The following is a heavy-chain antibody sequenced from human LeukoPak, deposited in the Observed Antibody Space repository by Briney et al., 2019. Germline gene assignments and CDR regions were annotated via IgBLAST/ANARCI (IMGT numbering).Heavy chain of an antibody. CDR3: ARNNGMDV. V-gene: IGHV3-74*01. Sequence: GGSLRLSCAASGFTFSSHWMHWVRQAPGKGLVWVSIINTDGSTTRYADSVEGRFTISRDNAKNSLYLQMNSLRAEDTALYHCARNNGMDVWGQGTTVIVSS. CDR1: GFTFSSHW. CDR2: INTDGSTT. J-gene: IGHJ6*02.